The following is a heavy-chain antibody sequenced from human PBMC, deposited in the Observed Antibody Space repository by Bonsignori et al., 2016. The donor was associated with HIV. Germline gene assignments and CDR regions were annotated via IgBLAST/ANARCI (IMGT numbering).Heavy chain of an antibody. CDR3: ARVLGYCSTTSCPPFDY. J-gene: IGHJ4*02. Sequence: SETLSLTCGVSDYSISRGYYWGWIRQPPGKGLEWIGSIHHSGSTYYNPSLKSRVTISVDTSKNQFSLNLSSVTAADTAVYYCARVLGYCSTTSCPPFDYWGQGTLVTVSS. V-gene: IGHV4-38-2*01. CDR2: IHHSGST. D-gene: IGHD2-2*01. CDR1: DYSISRGYY.